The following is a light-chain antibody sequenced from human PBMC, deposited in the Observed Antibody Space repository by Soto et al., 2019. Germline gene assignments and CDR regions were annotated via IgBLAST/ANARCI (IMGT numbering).Light chain of an antibody. CDR2: DAS. V-gene: IGKV3-11*01. Sequence: IVLTQSPATLSLSPGERASLSCRASQSVSSYLAWYQQKPGQSPRLLIYDASKRAPGIPARFSGSGSGTDFTLTITSLEPEDFAVYYCQQYNNWPRTFGQGTKVEIK. CDR1: QSVSSY. CDR3: QQYNNWPRT. J-gene: IGKJ1*01.